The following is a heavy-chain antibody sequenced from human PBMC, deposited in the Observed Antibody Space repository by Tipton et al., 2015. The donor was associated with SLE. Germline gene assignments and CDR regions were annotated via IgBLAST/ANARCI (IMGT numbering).Heavy chain of an antibody. CDR2: ISSSSSYI. D-gene: IGHD3-9*01. Sequence: LSLTCAVYGGSFSGYYWNWVRQAPGKGLEWVSSISSSSSYIYYADSVKGRFTISRDNAKNSLYLQMNSLRAEDTAVYYCARESYYDILYYYYYMDVWGKGTTVTVSS. J-gene: IGHJ6*03. CDR3: ARESYYDILYYYYYMDV. CDR1: GGSFSGYY. V-gene: IGHV3-21*01.